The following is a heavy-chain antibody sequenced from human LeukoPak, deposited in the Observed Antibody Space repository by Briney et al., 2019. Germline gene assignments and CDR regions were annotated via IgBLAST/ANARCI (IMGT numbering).Heavy chain of an antibody. J-gene: IGHJ4*02. CDR2: IIPIFGTT. V-gene: IGHV1-69*13. CDR1: GGTFSSYA. Sequence: GASVKVSCKASGGTFSSYAISWVRQAPGQGLEWMGGIIPIFGTTNYAQKFQGRVTITADESTSTAYMELSSLRSEDTAVYYCAREAWGGYYDSSGYLFDYWGQGTLVTVSS. CDR3: AREAWGGYYDSSGYLFDY. D-gene: IGHD3-22*01.